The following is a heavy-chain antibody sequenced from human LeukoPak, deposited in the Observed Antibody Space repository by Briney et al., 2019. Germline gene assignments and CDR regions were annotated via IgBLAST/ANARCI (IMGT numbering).Heavy chain of an antibody. J-gene: IGHJ6*03. V-gene: IGHV3-53*01. Sequence: GGTLRLSCAASGFTVSSNYMTWVRQAPGKGLEWVSVIHKNAITYYADTVKGRFTISRDNSKNMLYLQMNSLRAEDTAVYYCARSLRVRGVPDYMDVWGKGTTVIISS. CDR1: GFTVSSNY. CDR2: IHKNAIT. D-gene: IGHD3-10*02. CDR3: ARSLRVRGVPDYMDV.